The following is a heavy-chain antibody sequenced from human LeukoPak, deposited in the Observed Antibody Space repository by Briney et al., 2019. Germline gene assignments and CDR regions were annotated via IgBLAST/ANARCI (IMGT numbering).Heavy chain of an antibody. V-gene: IGHV3-48*02. D-gene: IGHD3-10*01. J-gene: IGHJ4*02. Sequence: GGSLRLSCAGSGFTFSSYSMNWVRQAPGKGLEWVAYISTLSSTIYYADSVKGRFTISRDNATNSLYLQTNSLRDEDTAVYYCARHGSGFNYWGRGALVTVSS. CDR1: GFTFSSYS. CDR2: ISTLSSTI. CDR3: ARHGSGFNY.